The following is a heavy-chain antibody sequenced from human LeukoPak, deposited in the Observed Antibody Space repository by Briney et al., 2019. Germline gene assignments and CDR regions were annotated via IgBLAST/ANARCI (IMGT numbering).Heavy chain of an antibody. V-gene: IGHV4-61*02. D-gene: IGHD3-10*01. Sequence: PSETLSLTCTVSGDSISSGSYYWSWIRQPAGKGLEWIGRIYSSGITNYNPSLKSRVTVSVDTSKNQFSLKLSSVTAADTAVYYCARGPQISYRFGVNWFDPWGQGTLVTVSS. CDR1: GDSISSGSYY. J-gene: IGHJ5*02. CDR2: IYSSGIT. CDR3: ARGPQISYRFGVNWFDP.